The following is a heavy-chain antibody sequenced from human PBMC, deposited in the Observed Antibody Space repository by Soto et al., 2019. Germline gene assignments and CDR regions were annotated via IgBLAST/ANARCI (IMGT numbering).Heavy chain of an antibody. CDR2: ISYDGSNK. Sequence: QVQLVESGGGVVQPGRSLRLSCAASGFTFSSYAMHWVRQAPGKGLEWVAVISYDGSNKYYADSVKGRFTISRDNSKNTLYLQMNSLRAEDTAVYYCARAQEGAAENYYYYYGMDVWGQGTTVTVSS. D-gene: IGHD6-13*01. J-gene: IGHJ6*02. CDR3: ARAQEGAAENYYYYYGMDV. V-gene: IGHV3-30-3*01. CDR1: GFTFSSYA.